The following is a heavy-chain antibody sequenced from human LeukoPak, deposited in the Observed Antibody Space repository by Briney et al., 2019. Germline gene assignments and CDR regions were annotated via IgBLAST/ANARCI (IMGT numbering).Heavy chain of an antibody. V-gene: IGHV3-7*01. CDR2: IKADGSEK. Sequence: GGSLRLSCAASGFTFSSYWMSWVRQAPGKGLEWVANIKADGSEKFYVDSLKGRFTISRDNAKNSLYLQMNSLRAEDTAVYYCLRDGGRKEDYWGQGTLVTVSS. CDR1: GFTFSSYW. CDR3: LRDGGRKEDY. J-gene: IGHJ4*02.